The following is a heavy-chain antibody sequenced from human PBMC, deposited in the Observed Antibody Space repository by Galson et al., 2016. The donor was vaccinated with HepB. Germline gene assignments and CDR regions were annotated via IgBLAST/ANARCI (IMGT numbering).Heavy chain of an antibody. V-gene: IGHV3-48*02. J-gene: IGHJ4*02. CDR3: ASVLVAGTNY. CDR2: TTSGSTTM. CDR1: GFTFSSYG. D-gene: IGHD6-19*01. Sequence: SLRLSCAASGFTFSSYGMHWFRQAPGKGLEWVSFTTSGSTTMYYADSVKGRFTISRDNAKNSLYLQMNSLRDEDTAGYYCASVLVAGTNYWGQGTLVTVSS.